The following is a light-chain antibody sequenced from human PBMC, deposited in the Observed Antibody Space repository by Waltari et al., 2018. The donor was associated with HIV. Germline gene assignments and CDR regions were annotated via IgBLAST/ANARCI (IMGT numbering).Light chain of an antibody. V-gene: IGLV2-14*01. CDR1: SSDVGRSNY. Sequence: QSALTQPASVSGSPGQSITISCTGTSSDVGRSNYVSWYQQHPGKAPKLMIYEVSNRPSGVSNRFSGSKSGNTASLTISGLQAEDEADYYCSSYTSSSTSWVFGGGTKLTVL. CDR3: SSYTSSSTSWV. CDR2: EVS. J-gene: IGLJ3*02.